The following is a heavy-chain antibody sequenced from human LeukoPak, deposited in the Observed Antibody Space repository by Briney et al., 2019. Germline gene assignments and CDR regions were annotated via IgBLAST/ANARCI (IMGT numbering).Heavy chain of an antibody. CDR3: GSGIAAEDSVAIEY. Sequence: GGSLRLSCAASGFTFSSYWMYWVRQAPGKGLVWFSRVNSAGSRAIYADSVKGRFTISRDNARNTLYLQMNSLRVEDTAVYYCGSGIAAEDSVAIEYWGQGTLVTVSS. V-gene: IGHV3-74*01. D-gene: IGHD6-13*01. CDR2: VNSAGSRA. CDR1: GFTFSSYW. J-gene: IGHJ4*02.